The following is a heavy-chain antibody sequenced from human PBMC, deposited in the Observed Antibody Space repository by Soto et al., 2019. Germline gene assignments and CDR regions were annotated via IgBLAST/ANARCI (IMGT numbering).Heavy chain of an antibody. D-gene: IGHD2-2*01. CDR1: GFTFSSYA. CDR2: ISSNGGST. CDR3: VTYCSSTSCSRDWFDP. J-gene: IGHJ5*02. Sequence: GGSLRLSCSASGFTFSSYAMHWVRQAPGKGLEYVSAISSNGGSTYYAESVKGRFTISRDNSKNTLYLQMSSLRAEDTAVYYCVTYCSSTSCSRDWFDPWGQGTLVTVSS. V-gene: IGHV3-64D*08.